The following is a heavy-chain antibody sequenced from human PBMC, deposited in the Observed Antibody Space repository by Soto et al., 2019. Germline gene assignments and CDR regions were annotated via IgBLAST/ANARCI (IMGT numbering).Heavy chain of an antibody. D-gene: IGHD6-6*01. CDR1: GGSISSYY. V-gene: IGHV4-59*01. Sequence: PSETLSLTCTVSGGSISSYYWSWIRQPPGKGLEWIGYIYYSGSTNYNPSLKSRVTISVDTSKNQFSLKLSSVTAADTAVYYCARGEEQLGEYYYGMDVWGQGTTVPVS. J-gene: IGHJ6*02. CDR2: IYYSGST. CDR3: ARGEEQLGEYYYGMDV.